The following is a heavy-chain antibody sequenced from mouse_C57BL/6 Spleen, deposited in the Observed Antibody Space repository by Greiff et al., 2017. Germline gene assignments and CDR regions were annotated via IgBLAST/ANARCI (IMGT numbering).Heavy chain of an antibody. CDR1: GFTFSSYG. CDR3: ARLYSNHRALDY. Sequence: EVKVVESGGDLVKPGGSLKLSCAASGFTFSSYGMSWVRQTPDKRLEWVATISSGGSYTYYPDSVKGRFTISRDNAKNTLYLQMSSLKSEDTAMYYCARLYSNHRALDYWGQGTSVTVSS. J-gene: IGHJ4*01. D-gene: IGHD2-5*01. CDR2: ISSGGSYT. V-gene: IGHV5-6*01.